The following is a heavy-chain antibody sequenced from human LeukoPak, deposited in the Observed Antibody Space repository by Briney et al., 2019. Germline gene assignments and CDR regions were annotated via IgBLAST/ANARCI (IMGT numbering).Heavy chain of an antibody. J-gene: IGHJ4*02. CDR3: ARGRYCSGGSCYSEVDY. V-gene: IGHV4-31*03. CDR1: GGSISSGGYY. Sequence: SETLSLTCTVSGGSISSGGYYWSWIRQHPGKGLEWIGYIYYSGSTYYNPSLKSRVTISVDTSKNQFSLKLSSVTAADRAVYYCARGRYCSGGSCYSEVDYWGQGTLVTVSS. CDR2: IYYSGST. D-gene: IGHD2-15*01.